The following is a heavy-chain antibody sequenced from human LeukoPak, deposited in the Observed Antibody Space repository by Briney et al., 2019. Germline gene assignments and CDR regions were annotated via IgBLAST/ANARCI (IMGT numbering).Heavy chain of an antibody. CDR3: TTYHYGSGSDYTY. Sequence: GGSLRLSCAASEFTFTNAWMSWVRQAPGKGVEWVGRIKSKTDGATTDYAAPGKGRFTISRDDSKNMLYLQMTSLKTEDTAVYYCTTYHYGSGSDYTYWGQGTLVTVSS. V-gene: IGHV3-15*01. CDR1: EFTFTNAW. CDR2: IKSKTDGATT. J-gene: IGHJ4*02. D-gene: IGHD3-10*01.